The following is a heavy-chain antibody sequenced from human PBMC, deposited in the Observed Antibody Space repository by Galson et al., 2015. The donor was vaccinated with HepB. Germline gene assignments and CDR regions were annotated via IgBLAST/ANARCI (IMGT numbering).Heavy chain of an antibody. Sequence: SLRLSCAASGFSISTEYMSWIRQAPGKGLEWVSGVHVGGETYHAESVEGRFSISRDSSKNILSLTMNSLRVEDTAVYFCARDYGDPYWHFDLWGHGTLVVVSS. CDR1: GFSISTEY. V-gene: IGHV3-53*01. J-gene: IGHJ2*01. D-gene: IGHD4-17*01. CDR3: ARDYGDPYWHFDL. CDR2: VHVGGET.